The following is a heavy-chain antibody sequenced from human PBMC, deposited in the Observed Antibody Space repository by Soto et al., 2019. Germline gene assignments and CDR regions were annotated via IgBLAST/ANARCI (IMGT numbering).Heavy chain of an antibody. D-gene: IGHD3-16*01. CDR3: ATRVHDYPGKYYYAMDV. CDR1: GYSFTSYW. Sequence: GESLKISCKGSGYSFTSYWIGWVRQMPGKGLEWMGIIYPGDSDTRYSPSFQGQVTISADKSISTAYLQWNSPKASDTAMYYCATRVHDYPGKYYYAMDVWGQGTTVTVSS. CDR2: IYPGDSDT. V-gene: IGHV5-51*01. J-gene: IGHJ6*02.